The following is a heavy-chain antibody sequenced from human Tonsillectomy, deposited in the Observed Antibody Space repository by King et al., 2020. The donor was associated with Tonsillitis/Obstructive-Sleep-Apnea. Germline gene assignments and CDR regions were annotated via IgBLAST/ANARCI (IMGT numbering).Heavy chain of an antibody. CDR1: GITVSDNY. CDR3: VRGEPYTAYFDY. CDR2: FYTSGTT. Sequence: VQLVESGGGLVQPGGSLRLSCAAFGITVSDNYMSWVRQAPAKGLEWVSIFYTSGTTYYADSVKGRFTISRDNSKNTVHLQMKGLRAEETGVYFCVRGEPYTAYFDYWGQGTLVTVSS. V-gene: IGHV3-66*01. J-gene: IGHJ4*02. D-gene: IGHD5-18*01.